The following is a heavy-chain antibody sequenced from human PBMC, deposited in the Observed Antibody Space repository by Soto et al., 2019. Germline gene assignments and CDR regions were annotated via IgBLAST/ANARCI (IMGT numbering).Heavy chain of an antibody. D-gene: IGHD6-13*01. Sequence: SGTLSLTCTVSGGSISSYYWSWIRQPPGKGLEWIGYIYYSGSTNYNPSLKSRVTISVDTSKNQFSLKLSSVTAADTAVYYCARGSSSWGGNYYYYGMDVWGQGTTVTVSS. CDR2: IYYSGST. CDR3: ARGSSSWGGNYYYYGMDV. V-gene: IGHV4-59*01. J-gene: IGHJ6*02. CDR1: GGSISSYY.